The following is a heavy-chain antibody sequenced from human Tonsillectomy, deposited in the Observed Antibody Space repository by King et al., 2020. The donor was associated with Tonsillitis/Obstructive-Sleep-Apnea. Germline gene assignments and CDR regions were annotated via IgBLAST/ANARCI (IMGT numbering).Heavy chain of an antibody. D-gene: IGHD4-17*01. CDR3: ARGDGATVTTTSGYFDL. V-gene: IGHV3-20*04. J-gene: IGHJ2*01. Sequence: VQLVESGGGVVRPGGSLRLSCAASGFTFDDYGMSWVRQAPGKGLEWVSGINWNGGSTGYADSVKGRFTISRDNAKNSLYLQINSLRAEDTALYYCARGDGATVTTTSGYFDLWGRGTLVTVSS. CDR1: GFTFDDYG. CDR2: INWNGGST.